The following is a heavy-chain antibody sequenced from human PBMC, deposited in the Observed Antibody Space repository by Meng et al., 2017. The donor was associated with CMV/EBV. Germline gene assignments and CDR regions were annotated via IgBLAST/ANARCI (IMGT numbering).Heavy chain of an antibody. D-gene: IGHD6-13*01. J-gene: IGHJ4*02. CDR2: IYYSGST. CDR3: ARGGIAAAGLH. Sequence: QRRLKEAGPGLLKPSETLSLTCTVSGGSISSSSYYWGWIRQPPGKGLEWIGSIYYSGSTYYNPSLKSRVTISVDTSKNQFSLKLSSVTAADTAVYYCARGGIAAAGLHWGQGTLVTVSS. V-gene: IGHV4-39*07. CDR1: GGSISSSSYY.